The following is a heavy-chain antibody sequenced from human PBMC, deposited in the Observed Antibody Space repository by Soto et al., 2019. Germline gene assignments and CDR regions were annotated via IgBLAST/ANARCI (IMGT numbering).Heavy chain of an antibody. J-gene: IGHJ4*02. D-gene: IGHD6-19*01. CDR2: INHSGSA. CDR3: ARGLITGSHYSGGWYYFDS. Sequence: PAGTLCLSCAVYGDSVSADFWTWIRQTPGKGLQWIGQINHSGSASYNPPLKSRVTISVHTSNSQFSLELSSVTAADTAVYYCARGLITGSHYSGGWYYFDSWGQGTQVTVS. CDR1: GDSVSADF. V-gene: IGHV4-34*01.